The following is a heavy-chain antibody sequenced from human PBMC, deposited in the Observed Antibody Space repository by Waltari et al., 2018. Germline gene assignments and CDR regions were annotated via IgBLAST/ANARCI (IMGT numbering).Heavy chain of an antibody. D-gene: IGHD6-25*01. CDR1: GFPFSNYW. Sequence: QLVESGGGLVQHGGSLNLSWAASGFPFSNYWLHWVRQAPGKGLLSVAHINTYGSITNYADSVKGRFTISRDNAKNTLFLQMNSLRAEDTALYYCVLYSSEVLGDCWGRGTLVTVSS. J-gene: IGHJ4*02. CDR2: INTYGSIT. V-gene: IGHV3-74*01. CDR3: VLYSSEVLGDC.